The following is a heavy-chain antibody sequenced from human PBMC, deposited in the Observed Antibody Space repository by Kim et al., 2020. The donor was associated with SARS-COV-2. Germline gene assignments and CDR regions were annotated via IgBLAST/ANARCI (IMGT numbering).Heavy chain of an antibody. Sequence: GGSLRLSCAASGFTFGDYAMHWVRQAPGKGLEWVSGISWNSGSIGYADSVKGRFTISRDNAKNSLYLQMNSLRAEDTALYYCAKDRQYRKSETDAFDIWGQGTMVTVSS. CDR1: GFTFGDYA. D-gene: IGHD3-16*02. CDR3: AKDRQYRKSETDAFDI. J-gene: IGHJ3*02. CDR2: ISWNSGSI. V-gene: IGHV3-9*01.